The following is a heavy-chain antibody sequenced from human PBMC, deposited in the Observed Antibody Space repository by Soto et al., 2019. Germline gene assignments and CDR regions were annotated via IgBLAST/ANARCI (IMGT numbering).Heavy chain of an antibody. CDR2: IYPGDSDT. CDR3: ARRRQPLANDY. D-gene: IGHD6-13*01. V-gene: IGHV5-51*01. CDR1: GYSFTSYW. Sequence: GESLKISFKGSGYSFTSYWICWVRQMPGKGLEWMGIIYPGDSDTRYSPSFQGQVTISADKSISTAYLQWSSLKDSDTAMYYCARRRQPLANDYCGQGTLVTVCS. J-gene: IGHJ4*02.